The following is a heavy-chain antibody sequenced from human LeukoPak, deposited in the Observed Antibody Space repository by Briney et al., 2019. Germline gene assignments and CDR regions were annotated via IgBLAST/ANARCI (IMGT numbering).Heavy chain of an antibody. D-gene: IGHD4/OR15-4a*01. CDR2: IKSKTDGGTR. CDR3: TTFDYAAFLI. Sequence: TSGGSLRLSCAVSGFTSSNAWMSWVRQAPGKGLEWVGRIKSKTDGGTRDYAAPVKGRFTISVDDSKNTLYLQMNSLKTEDTAVYYCTTFDYAAFLIWGQGTMVTVSS. CDR1: GFTSSNAW. V-gene: IGHV3-15*01. J-gene: IGHJ3*02.